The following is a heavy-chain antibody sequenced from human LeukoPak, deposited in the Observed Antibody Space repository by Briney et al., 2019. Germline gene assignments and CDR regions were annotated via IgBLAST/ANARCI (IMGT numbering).Heavy chain of an antibody. D-gene: IGHD4-11*01. Sequence: GGSLRLSCAASGFSFSSYWMSWVRQAPGKGPEWVADIKRDGGEKYYVDSVKGRFIIFRDNAKNSLYLQMNSLRVEDTAVYYCAREDHSNYNYWGQGTLVTVSS. V-gene: IGHV3-7*01. J-gene: IGHJ4*02. CDR2: IKRDGGEK. CDR3: AREDHSNYNY. CDR1: GFSFSSYW.